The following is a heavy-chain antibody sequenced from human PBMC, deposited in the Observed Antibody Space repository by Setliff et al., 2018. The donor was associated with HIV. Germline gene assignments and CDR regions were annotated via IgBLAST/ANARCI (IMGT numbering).Heavy chain of an antibody. CDR1: GGSISSSSHY. CDR2: IYYSGGT. D-gene: IGHD6-6*01. Sequence: SETLSLTCTVSGGSISSSSHYWGWIRQPPGKGLEWIGSIYYSGGTYYNPSLRSRVTISVNTSKNQFSLKLSSVNAADTAVYYCARASRGGSSPGWFDPWGQRNMVAFSS. CDR3: ARASRGGSSPGWFDP. J-gene: IGHJ5*02. V-gene: IGHV4-39*07.